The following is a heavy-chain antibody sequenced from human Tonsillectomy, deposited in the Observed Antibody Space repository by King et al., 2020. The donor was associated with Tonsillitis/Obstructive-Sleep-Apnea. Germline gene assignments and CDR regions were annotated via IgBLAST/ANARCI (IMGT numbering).Heavy chain of an antibody. CDR3: AGGSRGIPMFGVLIPFDP. V-gene: IGHV4-39*01. CDR1: GGSISSSSNY. CDR2: IYHSGTT. J-gene: IGHJ5*02. Sequence: LQLQESGPGLLKPSETLSLTCNVSGGSISSSSNYWGWIRQPPGRGPEWIGNIYHSGTTFYNPSLKSRVAMSVDTSKNQFSLKLRSVTAADTAVYYCAGGSRGIPMFGVLIPFDPWGQGTLVTVSS. D-gene: IGHD3-3*01.